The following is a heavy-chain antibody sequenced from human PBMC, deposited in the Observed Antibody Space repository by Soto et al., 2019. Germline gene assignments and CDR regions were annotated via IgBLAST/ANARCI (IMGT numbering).Heavy chain of an antibody. J-gene: IGHJ6*03. D-gene: IGHD4-4*01. Sequence: VASVKVSCKASGYTFTSYYMHWVRQAPGQGLEWMGIINPSGGSTSYAQKFQGRVTMTRDTSTSTVYMELSSLRSEDTAVYYCAREFPDDYSKGYYYMDVWGKGTTVTVSS. CDR2: INPSGGST. V-gene: IGHV1-46*03. CDR1: GYTFTSYY. CDR3: AREFPDDYSKGYYYMDV.